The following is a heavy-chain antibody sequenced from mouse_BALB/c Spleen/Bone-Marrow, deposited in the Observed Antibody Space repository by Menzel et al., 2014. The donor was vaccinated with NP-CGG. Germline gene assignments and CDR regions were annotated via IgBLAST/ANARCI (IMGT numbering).Heavy chain of an antibody. CDR1: GFTFSGYG. CDR3: ARGRDWFDY. D-gene: IGHD3-3*01. Sequence: EVQLVESEGGLVQPGGSLKLPCAASGFTFSGYGMSWVRQTPDKGLKLVATISGSGSSTYYPDSVKGRFTISRDNARNTLYLQMSSLKSEDTAMYYCARGRDWFDYWGQGTTLTVSS. V-gene: IGHV5-6-3*01. CDR2: ISGSGSST. J-gene: IGHJ2*01.